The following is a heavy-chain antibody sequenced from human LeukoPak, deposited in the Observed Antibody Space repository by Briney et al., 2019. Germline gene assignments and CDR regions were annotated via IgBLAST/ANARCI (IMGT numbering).Heavy chain of an antibody. V-gene: IGHV3-30*18. Sequence: PGGSLRLSCAASGFTFSSYGMHWVRQAPGKGLEWVAVISYDGSNKYYADSVKGRFTISRDNSKNTLYLQMNSLRAEDTAVYYCAKDQTTLTYYYGSGSYGYWGQGTLVTVS. J-gene: IGHJ4*02. CDR1: GFTFSSYG. D-gene: IGHD3-10*01. CDR2: ISYDGSNK. CDR3: AKDQTTLTYYYGSGSYGY.